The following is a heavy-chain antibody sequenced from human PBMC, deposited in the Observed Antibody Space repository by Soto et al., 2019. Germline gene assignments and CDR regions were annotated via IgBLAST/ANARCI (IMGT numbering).Heavy chain of an antibody. Sequence: VGSLRLSCAASGFTFSTYGMHWVRQAPGKGLEWVAVISYDGSNKYYADSVKGRFTISRDNSKNTLYLQMNSLRAEDTAVYYCVTFPPPNLELRFDYWGQGTLVTVSS. CDR1: GFTFSTYG. CDR3: VTFPPPNLELRFDY. J-gene: IGHJ4*02. D-gene: IGHD1-7*01. CDR2: ISYDGSNK. V-gene: IGHV3-30*03.